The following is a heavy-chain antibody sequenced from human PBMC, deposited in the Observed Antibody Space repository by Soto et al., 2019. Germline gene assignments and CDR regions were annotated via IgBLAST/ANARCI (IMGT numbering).Heavy chain of an antibody. J-gene: IGHJ3*02. Sequence: GGSLRLSCTASGFTFGDYAMSWVRQAPGKGLEWVGFIRSKAYGGTTEYAASVKGRFTISRDDSKSIAYLQMNSLKTEDTAVYYCTRDLADENAFDIWGQGTMVTVSS. CDR3: TRDLADENAFDI. D-gene: IGHD6-13*01. CDR2: IRSKAYGGTT. V-gene: IGHV3-49*04. CDR1: GFTFGDYA.